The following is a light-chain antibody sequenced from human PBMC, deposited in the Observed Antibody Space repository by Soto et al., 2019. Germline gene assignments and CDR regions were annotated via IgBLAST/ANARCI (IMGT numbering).Light chain of an antibody. J-gene: IGLJ1*01. CDR3: SSYAGSNNVV. CDR2: EVS. Sequence: QSVLTQPPSASGSPGQSVTISCTGSSSDVGGYNYVSWYQQHPGKAPKLTIYEVSKRPSGVPDRFSGSKSDNSASLTVSGLQAEDEADYYCSSYAGSNNVVFGTGTKVTVL. V-gene: IGLV2-8*01. CDR1: SSDVGGYNY.